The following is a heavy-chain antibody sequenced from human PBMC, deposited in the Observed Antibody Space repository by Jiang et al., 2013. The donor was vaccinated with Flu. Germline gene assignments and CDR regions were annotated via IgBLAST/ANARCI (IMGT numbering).Heavy chain of an antibody. CDR3: ARGGDCAGDCLREGLEY. D-gene: IGHD2-21*02. CDR2: INPGNGET. CDR1: GYTFRTYA. V-gene: IGHV1-3*01. Sequence: GAEVKKPGASVKVSCKASGYTFRTYAMHWVRQAPGQRLEWMGWINPGNGETKYSQNFQGRVTITKDTSASTAYMELRSLRSEDTAVYYCARGGDCAGDCLREGLEYWGQGTLVTVSS. J-gene: IGHJ4*02.